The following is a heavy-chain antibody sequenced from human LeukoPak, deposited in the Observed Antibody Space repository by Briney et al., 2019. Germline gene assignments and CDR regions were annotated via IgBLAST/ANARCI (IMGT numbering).Heavy chain of an antibody. CDR1: GFTFSDYG. J-gene: IGHJ3*02. CDR3: ARGGRGSAAVVAPRSFDI. Sequence: GGSLRLSCAASGFTFSDYGMHWVRQAPGKGLEWVALISYDGSNKYYADSVKGRFTISRDNSKNTLYLQMNSLRAEDSALYYCARGGRGSAAVVAPRSFDIWGQGTMVTVSS. D-gene: IGHD3-22*01. V-gene: IGHV3-30*03. CDR2: ISYDGSNK.